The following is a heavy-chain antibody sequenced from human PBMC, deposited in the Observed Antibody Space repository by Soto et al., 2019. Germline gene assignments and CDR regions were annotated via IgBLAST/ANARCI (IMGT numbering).Heavy chain of an antibody. CDR3: ARTGTTGDYYYGMDV. V-gene: IGHV1-69*06. CDR1: GGTFSSYA. D-gene: IGHD1-1*01. Sequence: SVKVSCKASGGTFSSYAISWVRQAPGQGLEWMGGIIPIFGTANYAQKFQGRVTITADKSTSTAYMELSSLRSEDTAVYYCARTGTTGDYYYGMDVWGQGTTVTVSS. J-gene: IGHJ6*02. CDR2: IIPIFGTA.